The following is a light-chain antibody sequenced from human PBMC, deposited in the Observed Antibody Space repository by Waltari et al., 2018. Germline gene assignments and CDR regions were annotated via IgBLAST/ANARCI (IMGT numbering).Light chain of an antibody. CDR1: QDIRSS. CDR2: DGS. V-gene: IGKV1-NL1*01. CDR3: QHYYVTPLI. J-gene: IGKJ4*01. Sequence: DLQMTQSPSSLSASVGDRVTITCRASQDIRSSLGWYQQKAGKVPKLLIYDGSRLESGVPSRFSGSGSGTDYTLTINSLQPEDSATYYCQHYYVTPLIFGGGTKVEIK.